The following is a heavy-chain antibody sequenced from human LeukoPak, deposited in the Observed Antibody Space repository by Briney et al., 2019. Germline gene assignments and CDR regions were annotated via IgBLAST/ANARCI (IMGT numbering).Heavy chain of an antibody. CDR3: ARDPYGSGSYIDY. D-gene: IGHD3-10*01. J-gene: IGHJ4*02. CDR1: GYTFTGYY. V-gene: IGHV1-2*06. Sequence: GASVKVSCKTSGYTFTGYYMHWVRQAPGQGLEWMGRINPNSGGTNYAQKFQGRVTMTRDTSISTAYMELSRLRSDDTAVYYCARDPYGSGSYIDYWGQGTLVTVSS. CDR2: INPNSGGT.